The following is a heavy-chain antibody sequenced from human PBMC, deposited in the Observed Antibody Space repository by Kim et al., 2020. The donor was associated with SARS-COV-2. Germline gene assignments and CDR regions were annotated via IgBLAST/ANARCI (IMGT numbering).Heavy chain of an antibody. J-gene: IGHJ3*02. V-gene: IGHV1-46*01. Sequence: ASVQVSCKASGYTFTSYYMHWVRQAPGQGLEWMGIINPSGGSTSYAQKFQGRVTMTRDTSTSTVYMELSSLRSEDTAVYYCAADYGGNSDAFDIWGQGTMVTVSS. CDR3: AADYGGNSDAFDI. CDR2: INPSGGST. D-gene: IGHD4-17*01. CDR1: GYTFTSYY.